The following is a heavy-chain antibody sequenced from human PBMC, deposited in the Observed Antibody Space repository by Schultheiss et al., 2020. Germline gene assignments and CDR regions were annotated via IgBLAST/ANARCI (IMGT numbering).Heavy chain of an antibody. CDR1: GYTFTSYA. CDR2: INAGNGNT. CDR3: ARDPYLEQQLAFYYYYGMDV. J-gene: IGHJ6*02. Sequence: GESLKISCKASGYTFTSYAMHWVRQAPGQRLEWMGWINAGNGNTKYSQKFQGRVTITRDTSASTAYMELSSLRSEDTAVYYCARDPYLEQQLAFYYYYGMDVWGQGTTVTVSS. D-gene: IGHD6-13*01. V-gene: IGHV1-3*01.